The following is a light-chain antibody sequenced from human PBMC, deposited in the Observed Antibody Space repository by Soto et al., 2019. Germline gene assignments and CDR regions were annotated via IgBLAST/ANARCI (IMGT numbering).Light chain of an antibody. CDR3: QQYYGTPRT. CDR2: GAS. V-gene: IGKV4-1*01. J-gene: IGKJ1*01. Sequence: DIVMTQSPDSLAVSLGGWATINCKSSQSVLYSSNNKNYLAWYQQKPGQPPKLLIYGASTREPGVPDRFSGSGSGTDFTLTISRLQAEDVAVYYCQQYYGTPRTFGQGTKVDIK. CDR1: QSVLYSSNNKNY.